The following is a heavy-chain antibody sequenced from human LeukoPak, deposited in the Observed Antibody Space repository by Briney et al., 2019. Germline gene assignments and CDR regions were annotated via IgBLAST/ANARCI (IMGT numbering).Heavy chain of an antibody. CDR2: LSATGGKT. J-gene: IGHJ3*02. Sequence: GGSLRLSCAASGFTFSGYAMSWVRQAPGKELEWISALSATGGKTYYADSVKGRFTISRDNSKNTLFLEVHSLRGEDTAVYYCAKGGGSYSGFDIWGHGTMVTVS. CDR3: AKGGGSYSGFDI. V-gene: IGHV3-23*01. D-gene: IGHD1-26*01. CDR1: GFTFSGYA.